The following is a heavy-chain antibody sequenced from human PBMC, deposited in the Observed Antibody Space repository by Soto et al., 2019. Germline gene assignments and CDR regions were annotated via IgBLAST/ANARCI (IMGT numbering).Heavy chain of an antibody. CDR1: GYTFTSYG. D-gene: IGHD6-19*01. CDR3: AGSSGWYSSYYYYYGMDV. V-gene: IGHV1-18*01. J-gene: IGHJ6*02. CDR2: ISAYNGNT. Sequence: ASVKVSCKASGYTFTSYGISWVRQAPGQGLEWMRWISAYNGNTNYAQKLQGRVTMTTDTSTSTAYMELRSLRSDDTAVYYCAGSSGWYSSYYYYYGMDVWGQGTTVTVSS.